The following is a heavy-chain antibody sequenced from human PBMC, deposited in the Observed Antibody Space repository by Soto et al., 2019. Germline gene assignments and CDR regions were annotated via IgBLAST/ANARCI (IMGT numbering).Heavy chain of an antibody. CDR3: LHSFFTDCDSSSCLSILDF. CDR1: GFSLSTSGVG. J-gene: IGHJ4*02. Sequence: SGPTLVNPTQTLTLTCTFSGFSLSTSGVGVGWIRQPPGKALEWLAFFYWNEDERYIPSLGNRVTITKDTSKYQVVFRMTNLDLVDTATYYFLHSFFTDCDSSSCLSILDFWGQGTLVTVSS. V-gene: IGHV2-5*01. CDR2: FYWNEDE. D-gene: IGHD2-2*01.